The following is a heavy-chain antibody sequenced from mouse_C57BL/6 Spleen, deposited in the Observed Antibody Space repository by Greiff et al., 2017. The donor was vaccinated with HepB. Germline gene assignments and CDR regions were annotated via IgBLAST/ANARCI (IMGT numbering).Heavy chain of an antibody. J-gene: IGHJ1*03. D-gene: IGHD1-1*01. V-gene: IGHV1-53*01. Sequence: QVQLQQPGTELVKPGASVKLSCKASGYTFTSYWMHWVKQRPGQGLEWIGNINPSNGGTNYNEKFKSKATLTVDKSSSTAYMQLSSLTSEDSAVYDCARSGGLIYDWTRGYFGVWGTGTTVTVSS. CDR1: GYTFTSYW. CDR2: INPSNGGT. CDR3: ARSGGLIYDWTRGYFGV.